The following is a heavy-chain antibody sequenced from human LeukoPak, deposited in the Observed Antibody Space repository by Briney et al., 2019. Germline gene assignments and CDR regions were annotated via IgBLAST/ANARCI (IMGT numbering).Heavy chain of an antibody. CDR1: GYTFTGYY. D-gene: IGHD3-22*01. Sequence: ASMKVSCKASGYTFTGYYMHWVRQAPGQGLEWMGRINPNSGGTNYAQKFQGRVTMARDTSISTAYMELSRLRSDDTAVYYCARGPITMIVVDAFDIWGQGTMVTVSS. V-gene: IGHV1-2*06. CDR2: INPNSGGT. CDR3: ARGPITMIVVDAFDI. J-gene: IGHJ3*02.